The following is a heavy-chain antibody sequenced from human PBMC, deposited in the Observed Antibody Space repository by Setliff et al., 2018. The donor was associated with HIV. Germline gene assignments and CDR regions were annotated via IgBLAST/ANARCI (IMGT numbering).Heavy chain of an antibody. CDR1: GGSFSGYY. CDR2: INHSGST. J-gene: IGHJ4*02. Sequence: PSQTLSLTCVVYGGSFSGYYWSWIRQPPGKGLEWIGEINHSGSTNYNPSLKSRVTISVDTSKNQFSLKLSSVTAADTAVYYCAIRGSSGWYVGGYFDYWGQGTLVTVSS. V-gene: IGHV4-34*01. D-gene: IGHD6-19*01. CDR3: AIRGSSGWYVGGYFDY.